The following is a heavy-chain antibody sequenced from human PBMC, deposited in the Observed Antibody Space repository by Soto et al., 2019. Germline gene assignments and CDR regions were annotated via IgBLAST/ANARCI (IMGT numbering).Heavy chain of an antibody. J-gene: IGHJ4*02. V-gene: IGHV4-4*02. CDR2: VYNDGSV. D-gene: IGHD6-6*01. CDR1: GVSISSGNW. CDR3: ARLVYQTRLNYLLSDY. Sequence: SETLSLPCDVSGVSISSGNWRSWDRQSPANGLEWIWKVYNDGSVNYQLSLERRVPITVDRAKNHFSLRLSSVTAAETAKYYCARLVYQTRLNYLLSDYWGPGILVTVSS.